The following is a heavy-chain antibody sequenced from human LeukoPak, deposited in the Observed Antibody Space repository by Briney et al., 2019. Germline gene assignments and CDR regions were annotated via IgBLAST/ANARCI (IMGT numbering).Heavy chain of an antibody. CDR3: AKDLDMGAVVPEKDNPGYYYGMDV. CDR1: GFTFSSYA. D-gene: IGHD3-22*01. Sequence: GGSLRLSCAASGFTFSSYAKSWARQAPGKGLEWVSAISGSGGSTYYADSVKGRFTISRDNSKNTLYLQMNSLRAEDTAVYYCAKDLDMGAVVPEKDNPGYYYGMDVWGQGTTVTVSS. CDR2: ISGSGGST. V-gene: IGHV3-23*01. J-gene: IGHJ6*02.